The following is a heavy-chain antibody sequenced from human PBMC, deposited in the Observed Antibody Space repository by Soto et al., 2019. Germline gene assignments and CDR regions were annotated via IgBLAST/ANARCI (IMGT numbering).Heavy chain of an antibody. CDR2: IKRDGSGK. J-gene: IGHJ4*02. V-gene: IGHV3-7*01. CDR1: GFMFGSYC. Sequence: EVQLVESGGGLVQPGGSLRLSCAASGFMFGSYCMTWVRHAPGKGLEWVANIKRDGSGKFYVDSVKGRFTISRDNADNSLFLHINSLRAEDTALYYCARVRANGYEIDYWGQGALVTVS. D-gene: IGHD5-12*01. CDR3: ARVRANGYEIDY.